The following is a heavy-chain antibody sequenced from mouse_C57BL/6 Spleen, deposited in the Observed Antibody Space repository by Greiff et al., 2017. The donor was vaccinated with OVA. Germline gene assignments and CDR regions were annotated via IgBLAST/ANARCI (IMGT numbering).Heavy chain of an antibody. Sequence: EVQRVESGGDLVKPGGSLKLSCAASGFTFSSYGMSWVRQTPDKRLEWVATISSGGSYTYYPDSVKGRFTISRDNAKNNLYLQMSSLKSEDTAMYYCARGVTPYWYFDVWGTGTTVTVSS. V-gene: IGHV5-6*01. CDR2: ISSGGSYT. J-gene: IGHJ1*03. D-gene: IGHD2-1*01. CDR1: GFTFSSYG. CDR3: ARGVTPYWYFDV.